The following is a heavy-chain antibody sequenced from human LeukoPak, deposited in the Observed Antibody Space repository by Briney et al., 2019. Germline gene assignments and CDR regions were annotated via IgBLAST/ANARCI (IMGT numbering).Heavy chain of an antibody. J-gene: IGHJ6*03. Sequence: PGGSLRLSCAASRFIFDNYGMTWVRQAPGKGLEWVSGISDDGYSTYYADSVKGRFTISRDNSKNTLYLQMNSLRAEDTAVYYCASVVWGYYYDSSGYMDVWGKGTTVTISS. V-gene: IGHV3-23*01. D-gene: IGHD3-22*01. CDR3: ASVVWGYYYDSSGYMDV. CDR2: ISDDGYST. CDR1: RFIFDNYG.